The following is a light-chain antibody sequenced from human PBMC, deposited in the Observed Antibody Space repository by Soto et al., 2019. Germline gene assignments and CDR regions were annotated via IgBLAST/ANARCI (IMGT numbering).Light chain of an antibody. CDR3: SSYTRSNTVL. J-gene: IGLJ2*01. CDR1: SSDVGAYNY. CDR2: EVT. Sequence: QSALTQPASVSGSPGQSITISCTGTSSDVGAYNYVSWYQQHPGKAPKFMIYEVTYRASGVSNRFSGSKSGNTASLTISGLQAEDEADYSCSSYTRSNTVLFGGGTKVTVL. V-gene: IGLV2-14*01.